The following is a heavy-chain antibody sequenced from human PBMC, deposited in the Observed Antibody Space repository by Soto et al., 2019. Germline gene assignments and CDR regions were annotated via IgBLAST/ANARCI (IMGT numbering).Heavy chain of an antibody. V-gene: IGHV1-3*01. Sequence: ASVNVSCKASGYTFTSFAIHWVRPAPAQRPERMGWINAGNGNTEYSQKLQGRVTIYRYTSANTAYMEMSGLTFEDTAVYYCTRVGETAYSHSYINADYWGQGTPVTVSS. J-gene: IGHJ4*02. CDR1: GYTFTSFA. CDR3: TRVGETAYSHSYINADY. D-gene: IGHD5-18*01. CDR2: INAGNGNT.